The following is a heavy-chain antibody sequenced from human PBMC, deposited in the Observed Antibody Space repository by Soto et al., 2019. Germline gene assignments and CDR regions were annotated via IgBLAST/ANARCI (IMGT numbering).Heavy chain of an antibody. Sequence: SLRLSCAASGFTFSTYSINWVRQAPGKGLELVSYITSTSSTIYYADSVKGRFTVSRDNAENSLYLQMSSLRDEDTAVYHCARGGWCGYGTDVRGQGTLVTVPS. J-gene: IGHJ6*02. CDR1: GFTFSTYS. CDR2: ITSTSSTI. CDR3: ARGGWCGYGTDV. V-gene: IGHV3-48*02. D-gene: IGHD6-19*01.